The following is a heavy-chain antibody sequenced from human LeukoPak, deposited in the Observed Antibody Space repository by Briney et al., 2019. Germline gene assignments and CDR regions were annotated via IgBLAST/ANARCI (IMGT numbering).Heavy chain of an antibody. D-gene: IGHD6-6*01. CDR3: AKDKYSTSSGGFDY. CDR1: GFTFSSYE. CDR2: ISSSGTTI. Sequence: PGGSLRLSCAASGFTFSSYEMHWVRQAPGKGLEWVADISSSGTTIYYADSVKGRFTISRDKSKNTLYLEMNSLRAGDTAIYYCAKDKYSTSSGGFDYWGQGTLVTVSS. J-gene: IGHJ4*02. V-gene: IGHV3-48*03.